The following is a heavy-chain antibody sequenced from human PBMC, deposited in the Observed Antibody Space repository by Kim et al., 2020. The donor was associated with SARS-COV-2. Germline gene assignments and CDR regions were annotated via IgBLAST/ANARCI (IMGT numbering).Heavy chain of an antibody. J-gene: IGHJ4*02. Sequence: SETLSLTCTVSGYSISSGYYWGWIRQPPGKGLEWIGSIFHSGSTYYNPSLKSRVTISIDTSKNQFSLKLSSVTAADTAVYYCARDRLGILTDFDYWGQGTPVTVSS. CDR3: ARDRLGILTDFDY. CDR2: IFHSGST. V-gene: IGHV4-38-2*02. CDR1: GYSISSGYY. D-gene: IGHD3-9*01.